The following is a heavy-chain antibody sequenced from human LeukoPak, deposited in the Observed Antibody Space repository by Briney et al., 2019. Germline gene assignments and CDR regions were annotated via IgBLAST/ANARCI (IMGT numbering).Heavy chain of an antibody. CDR1: VFTLSSYW. Sequence: GGSLRLSCAASVFTLSSYWMSWVRQAPGKGLEWVANIKQDGSEKYYVDSVKGRFTISRDNAKNSLYLQMNRLRAEDTAVYYCARRGGYSYGTTYYYYYMDVWGKGTTVTVSS. CDR2: IKQDGSEK. J-gene: IGHJ6*03. D-gene: IGHD5-18*01. CDR3: ARRGGYSYGTTYYYYYMDV. V-gene: IGHV3-7*01.